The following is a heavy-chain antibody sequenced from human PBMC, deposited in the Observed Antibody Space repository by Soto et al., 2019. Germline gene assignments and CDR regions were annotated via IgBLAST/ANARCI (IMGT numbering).Heavy chain of an antibody. CDR3: TRAALWYSSSWNLDY. D-gene: IGHD6-13*01. Sequence: PGGSLRLSCTASGFTFGDYAMSWVRQAPGKGLEWVGFIRSKAYGGTTEYAASVKGRFTISRDDSKSIAYLQMNSLKTEDTAVYYCTRAALWYSSSWNLDYWGQGTLVTVSS. CDR1: GFTFGDYA. CDR2: IRSKAYGGTT. J-gene: IGHJ4*02. V-gene: IGHV3-49*04.